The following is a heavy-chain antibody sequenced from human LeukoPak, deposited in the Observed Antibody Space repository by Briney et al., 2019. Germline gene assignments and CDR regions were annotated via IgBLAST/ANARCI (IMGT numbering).Heavy chain of an antibody. D-gene: IGHD3-16*01. V-gene: IGHV1-69*13. CDR1: GGTFSSYA. CDR3: GMGGSGAFDI. CDR2: IIPIFGTA. Sequence: GASVKVSCKASGGTFSSYAISWVRQAPGQGLEWMGGIIPIFGTANYAQKFQGRVTITADESTSTAYMELSSLRSEDTAVYYCGMGGSGAFDIWGQGTMVTVSS. J-gene: IGHJ3*02.